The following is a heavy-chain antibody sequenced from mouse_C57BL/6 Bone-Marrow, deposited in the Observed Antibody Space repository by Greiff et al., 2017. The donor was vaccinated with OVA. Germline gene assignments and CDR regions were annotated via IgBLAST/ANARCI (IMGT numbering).Heavy chain of an antibody. V-gene: IGHV10-1*01. D-gene: IGHD2-2*01. Sequence: EVQLVESGGGLVQPKGSLKLSCAASGFSFNTYAMNWVRQAPGKGLEWVARIRSKSNNYATYYADSVKDRFTISRDDSESMLYLQMNNLKTEDTAMYYCVRHGSLVYYYAMDYWGQGTSVTVSS. CDR3: VRHGSLVYYYAMDY. J-gene: IGHJ4*01. CDR2: IRSKSNNYAT. CDR1: GFSFNTYA.